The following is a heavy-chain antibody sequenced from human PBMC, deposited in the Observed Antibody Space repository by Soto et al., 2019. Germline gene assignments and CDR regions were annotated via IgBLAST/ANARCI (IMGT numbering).Heavy chain of an antibody. CDR2: IKQDGSEK. J-gene: IGHJ4*02. V-gene: IGHV3-7*03. CDR3: ARVDHAYDFWSGYFKGLDY. Sequence: EVQLVESGGGLVQPGGSLRLSCAASGFTFSSYWLSWVRQAPGKGLAWVANIKQDGSEKYYVDSVKGRFTISRDNAKNSLYLQMNSLRAEDTAVYYCARVDHAYDFWSGYFKGLDYWGQGTLVTVSS. CDR1: GFTFSSYW. D-gene: IGHD3-3*01.